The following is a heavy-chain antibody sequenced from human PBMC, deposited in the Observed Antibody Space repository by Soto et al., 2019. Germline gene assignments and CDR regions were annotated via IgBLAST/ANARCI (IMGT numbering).Heavy chain of an antibody. CDR2: IYGGGDS. CDR1: GASVINDY. D-gene: IGHD3-16*01. V-gene: IGHV4-4*07. CDR3: ARDNAQVEASLGFDY. Sequence: QVHLQESGPGLVKPSETLSLSCTVSGASVINDYWSWIRQPAGKGLEWIGRIYGGGDSSQNPALKGRVTMSVDTSKNQLSLKLRSMTAADTAVYYCARDNAQVEASLGFDYWGQGILVTVSS. J-gene: IGHJ4*02.